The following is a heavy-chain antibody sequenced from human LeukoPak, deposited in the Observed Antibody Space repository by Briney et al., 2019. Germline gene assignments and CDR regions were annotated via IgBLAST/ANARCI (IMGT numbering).Heavy chain of an antibody. CDR2: IYTSGST. Sequence: SETLSLTCTVSGGSISSYYWSWIRQPAGKGLEWIGRIYTSGSTNYNPSLKSRVTMSVDTSKNQFSLKLSSVTAADTAVYYCARAGITIFGVVTYRNDWFDPWGQGPLVTVSS. CDR3: ARAGITIFGVVTYRNDWFDP. CDR1: GGSISSYY. J-gene: IGHJ5*02. D-gene: IGHD3-3*01. V-gene: IGHV4-4*07.